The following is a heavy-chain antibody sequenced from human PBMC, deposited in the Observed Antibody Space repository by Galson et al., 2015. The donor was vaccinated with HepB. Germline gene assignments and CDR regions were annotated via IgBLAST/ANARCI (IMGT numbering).Heavy chain of an antibody. CDR1: GFTFSSYW. V-gene: IGHV3-74*01. CDR2: INSDGSST. J-gene: IGHJ6*02. Sequence: SLRLSCAASGFTFSSYWMHWVRQAPGKGLVWVSRINSDGSSTSYADSVKGRFTISRDNAKNTLYLQMNSLRAEDTAVYYCATTRYSNYDYYYGMDVWGQGTTVIVSS. CDR3: ATTRYSNYDYYYGMDV. D-gene: IGHD4-11*01.